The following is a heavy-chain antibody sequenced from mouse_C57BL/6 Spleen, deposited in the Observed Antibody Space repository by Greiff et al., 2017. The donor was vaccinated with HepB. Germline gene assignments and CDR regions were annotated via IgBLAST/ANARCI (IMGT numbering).Heavy chain of an antibody. V-gene: IGHV1-82*01. CDR3: ARTGYYFDY. CDR2: IYPGDGDT. D-gene: IGHD4-1*01. CDR1: GYAFSSSW. J-gene: IGHJ2*01. Sequence: GPELVKPGASVKISCKASGYAFSSSWMNWVKQRPGKGLEWIGRIYPGDGDTNYNGKFKGKATLTADKSSSTAYMQLSSLTSEDSAVYFCARTGYYFDYWGQGTTLTVSS.